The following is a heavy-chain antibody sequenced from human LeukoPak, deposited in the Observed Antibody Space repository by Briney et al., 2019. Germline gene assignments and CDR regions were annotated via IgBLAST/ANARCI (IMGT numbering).Heavy chain of an antibody. CDR3: ARGAIFMVRGVDDAFDI. CDR2: MNPNSGDT. J-gene: IGHJ3*02. V-gene: IGHV1-8*01. D-gene: IGHD3-10*01. CDR1: GYTFTGYD. Sequence: ASVKVSCKASGYTFTGYDINWVRQATGQGLEWMGWMNPNSGDTGYAQKFQGRVTMTRNTSISTAYMELSSLRSEDTAVYYCARGAIFMVRGVDDAFDIWGQGTMVTVSS.